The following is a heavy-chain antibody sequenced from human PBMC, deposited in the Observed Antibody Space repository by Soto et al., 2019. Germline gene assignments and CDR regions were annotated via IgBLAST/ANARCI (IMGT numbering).Heavy chain of an antibody. V-gene: IGHV1-18*01. Sequence: ASVTVSCKASGYTFTNYGISWVRQAPGQGLEWMGWINTYKGKTNYAQRLQGRVTMTTDTSTSTAYLALRSLRSDDTAVYYCARDGDSSSWYGGYYYGMDVWGQGTTVTVSS. CDR1: GYTFTNYG. D-gene: IGHD6-13*01. CDR2: INTYKGKT. J-gene: IGHJ6*02. CDR3: ARDGDSSSWYGGYYYGMDV.